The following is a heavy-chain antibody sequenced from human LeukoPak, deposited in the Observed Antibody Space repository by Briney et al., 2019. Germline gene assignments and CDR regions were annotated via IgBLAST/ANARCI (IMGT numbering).Heavy chain of an antibody. V-gene: IGHV3-9*01. CDR1: GFTFDDYA. D-gene: IGHD3-10*01. Sequence: GRSLRLSCAASGFTFDDYAMHWVRQAPGKGLEWVSGISWNSGSIGYADSVKGRFTISRDNSKNTLYLQMNSLRAEDTAVYYCASGALVGSSIFDYWGQGTLVTVSS. J-gene: IGHJ4*02. CDR3: ASGALVGSSIFDY. CDR2: ISWNSGSI.